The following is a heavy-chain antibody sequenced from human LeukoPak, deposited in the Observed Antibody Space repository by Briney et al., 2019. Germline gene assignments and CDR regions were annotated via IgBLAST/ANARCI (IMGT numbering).Heavy chain of an antibody. D-gene: IGHD5-18*01. J-gene: IGHJ4*02. CDR1: GDSISSSGYY. CDR2: IYYSGST. V-gene: IGHV4-39*01. Sequence: SETLSLTCAVSGDSISSSGYYWGWIRQPPGKGLEWIGTIYYSGSTYYNPSLKSRVTISVDPSKNQFSLKVTSVTAADTAVYYCARRHQRAYSCGQPFDYWGQGTLVTVSS. CDR3: ARRHQRAYSCGQPFDY.